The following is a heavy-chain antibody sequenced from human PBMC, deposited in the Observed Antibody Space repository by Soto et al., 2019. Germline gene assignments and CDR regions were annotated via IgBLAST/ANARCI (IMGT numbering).Heavy chain of an antibody. V-gene: IGHV4-34*01. CDR1: GGSFSGYY. D-gene: IGHD2-2*01. CDR3: ARVPAATEIDY. CDR2: INHSGST. J-gene: IGHJ4*02. Sequence: SETLSLTCAVYGGSFSGYYWSWIRQPPGKGLEWIGEINHSGSTNYNPSLKSRVTISVDTSKNQFSLKLSSVTAADTAVYYCARVPAATEIDYWGQGTLVTVPQ.